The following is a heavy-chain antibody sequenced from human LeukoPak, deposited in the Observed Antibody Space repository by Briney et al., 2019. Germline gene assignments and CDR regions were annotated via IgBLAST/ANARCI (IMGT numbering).Heavy chain of an antibody. CDR2: FDPEDGET. J-gene: IGHJ4*02. CDR1: GYTLTELS. CDR3: ATGGDEEGSPQIYYFDY. V-gene: IGHV1-24*01. D-gene: IGHD3-10*01. Sequence: ASVKASCKVSGYTLTELSMHWVQQAPGKGLEWMGGFDPEDGETIYAQKFQGRVTMTEDTSTDTAYMELSSLRSEDTAVYYCATGGDEEGSPQIYYFDYWGQGTLVTVSS.